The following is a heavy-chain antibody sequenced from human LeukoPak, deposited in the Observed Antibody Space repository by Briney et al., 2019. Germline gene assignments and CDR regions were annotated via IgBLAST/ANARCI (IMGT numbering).Heavy chain of an antibody. Sequence: GGSLRLSCAASGFTLSSYGMHWVRQAPGKGLEWVAVIWYDGSNKYYADSVKGRFTISRDNSKNTLYLQMNSLRAEDTAVYYCARGTIAAAGTDYWGQGTLVTVSS. J-gene: IGHJ4*02. CDR1: GFTLSSYG. CDR2: IWYDGSNK. D-gene: IGHD6-13*01. CDR3: ARGTIAAAGTDY. V-gene: IGHV3-33*01.